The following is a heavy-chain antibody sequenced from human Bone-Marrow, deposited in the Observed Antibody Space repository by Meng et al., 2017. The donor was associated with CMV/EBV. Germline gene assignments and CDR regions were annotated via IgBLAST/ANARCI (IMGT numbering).Heavy chain of an antibody. V-gene: IGHV3-64*02. J-gene: IGHJ6*02. CDR1: GFTFSSYA. CDR3: ASSGSSLSRGGMDV. Sequence: GESLKISCAASGFTFSSYAMHWVRQAPGKGLEYVSAISSNGGSTYYADSVKGRFTISRENSKNTLYLQMGSLRAEDMAVYYCASSGSSLSRGGMDVWGQGTTVTVSS. D-gene: IGHD1-26*01. CDR2: ISSNGGST.